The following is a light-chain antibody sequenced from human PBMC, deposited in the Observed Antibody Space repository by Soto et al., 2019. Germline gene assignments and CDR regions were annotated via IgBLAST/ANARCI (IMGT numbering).Light chain of an antibody. CDR2: GAS. Sequence: EIVLTQSPGTLSLSPGERATLSCRASQSVSSSDLAWYQQKPGQAPRLLIYGASSRATGIPDRFSVSGSGTDFTLTISRLEPADFAVYYCQQYGSSPRSFGQGTKVVIK. CDR1: QSVSSSD. J-gene: IGKJ1*01. V-gene: IGKV3-20*01. CDR3: QQYGSSPRS.